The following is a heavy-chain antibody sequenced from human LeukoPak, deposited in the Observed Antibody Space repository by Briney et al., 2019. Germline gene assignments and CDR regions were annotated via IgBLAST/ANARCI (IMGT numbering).Heavy chain of an antibody. CDR1: GFTFSSYA. Sequence: PGGSLRLSCSASGFTFSSYAMDWVRQAPGKGLEYVSTISSNGGSTYYADSVKGGFTISRDDSKNTLYLRMSSLRAEDTAVYYCVKEGDYGYYFDYWGQGTLVTVSS. CDR3: VKEGDYGYYFDY. V-gene: IGHV3-64D*06. J-gene: IGHJ4*02. D-gene: IGHD3-16*01. CDR2: ISSNGGST.